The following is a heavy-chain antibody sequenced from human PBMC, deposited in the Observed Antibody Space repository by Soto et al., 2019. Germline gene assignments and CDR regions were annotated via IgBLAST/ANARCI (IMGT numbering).Heavy chain of an antibody. CDR2: IDPSDSYT. V-gene: IGHV5-10-1*01. CDR3: ATSRNLGVVDY. D-gene: IGHD3-3*01. CDR1: GYRFAIYW. Sequence: SLKMSGKGSGYRFAIYWIAGVRQMPGKGLEWMGRIDPSDSYTNYSPSFQGHVTISADKSISTAYLQWSSLKASDTAMYYCATSRNLGVVDYWGQGPLVTVSA. J-gene: IGHJ4*02.